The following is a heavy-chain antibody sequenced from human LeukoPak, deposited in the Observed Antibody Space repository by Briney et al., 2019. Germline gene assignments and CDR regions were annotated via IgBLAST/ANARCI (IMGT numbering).Heavy chain of an antibody. CDR1: GFTFSSYA. CDR2: ISGSGGST. Sequence: PGGSLRLSCAASGFTFSSYAMSWVRQAPGKGLEWVSAISGSGGSTYYADSVKGRFTISRDNSKNTLYLQMNSLRAEDTAVYYCAKVGVDIVATELYFDYWGQGTLVTVSS. V-gene: IGHV3-23*01. J-gene: IGHJ4*02. D-gene: IGHD5-12*01. CDR3: AKVGVDIVATELYFDY.